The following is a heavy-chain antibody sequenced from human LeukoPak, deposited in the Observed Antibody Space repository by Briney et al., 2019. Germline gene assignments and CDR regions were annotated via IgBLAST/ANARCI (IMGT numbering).Heavy chain of an antibody. Sequence: GGSLRLSCAASGFTFSSYGMHWVRQAPGKGLEWVAVIWYDGSNKYYADSVKGRFTISRDNSKNTLYLQMNSLRAEDTAVYYCARDYSKYSSSSTPDYWGQGTLVTVSS. CDR1: GFTFSSYG. J-gene: IGHJ4*02. CDR3: ARDYSKYSSSSTPDY. D-gene: IGHD6-13*01. CDR2: IWYDGSNK. V-gene: IGHV3-33*08.